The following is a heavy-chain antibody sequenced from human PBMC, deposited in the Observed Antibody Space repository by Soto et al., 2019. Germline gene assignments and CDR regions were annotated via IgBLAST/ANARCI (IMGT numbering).Heavy chain of an antibody. V-gene: IGHV4-34*01. CDR1: GGSFSGYY. CDR2: INHSGST. D-gene: IGHD2-8*02. CDR3: ARDKITGLFDY. J-gene: IGHJ4*02. Sequence: SETLSLTCAVYGGSFSGYYWTWIRQPPGTGLDWIGEINHSGSTNYNPSLKSRVTISLDTSKNQFSLKLTSLTAADTAVYYCARDKITGLFDYWGQGTLVTVSS.